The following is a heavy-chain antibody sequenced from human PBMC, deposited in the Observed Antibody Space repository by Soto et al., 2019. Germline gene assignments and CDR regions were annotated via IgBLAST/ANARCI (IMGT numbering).Heavy chain of an antibody. CDR2: INPSGGST. V-gene: IGHV1-46*01. D-gene: IGHD5-18*01. CDR3: ARDVDVDTAMENYYYYGMDV. CDR1: GYTFTSYY. Sequence: GASVKVSCKASGYTFTSYYMHWVRQAPGQGLEWMGIINPSGGSTSYAQKFQGRVTMTRDTSTSTVYMELSSLRSEDTAVYYCARDVDVDTAMENYYYYGMDVWGQGTTVTVSS. J-gene: IGHJ6*02.